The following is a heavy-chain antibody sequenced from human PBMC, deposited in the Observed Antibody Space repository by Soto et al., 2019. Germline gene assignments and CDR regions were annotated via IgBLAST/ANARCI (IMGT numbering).Heavy chain of an antibody. V-gene: IGHV3-15*07. CDR2: IKSKVDGGTT. J-gene: IGHJ4*02. D-gene: IGHD3-22*01. CDR1: GFIFSNAW. CDR3: TTDHPYRYDGSCYDH. Sequence: EVQLVDSGGGLVKPGESLRLSCAGSGFIFSNAWINWVRQAPGKGLEWLGRIKSKVDGGTTDYIAPVRGRFTISRDDSRNTVYLQMNSLKTEDTAVYHCTTDHPYRYDGSCYDHWGQGTLVTVSS.